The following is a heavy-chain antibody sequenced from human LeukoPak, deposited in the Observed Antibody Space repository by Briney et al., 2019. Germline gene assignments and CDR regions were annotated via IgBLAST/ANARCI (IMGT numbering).Heavy chain of an antibody. Sequence: GESLKISCKGSGYSFTTYWIGWVRQMPGKGLEWMGIIYPGDSDTRYSPSFQGQVTISADKSISTVYLQWSSLKASDSAIYYCARLGVLPPIWGRGWFDSWGQGTLVTVSS. J-gene: IGHJ5*01. CDR2: IYPGDSDT. CDR1: GYSFTTYW. D-gene: IGHD3-10*01. CDR3: ARLGVLPPIWGRGWFDS. V-gene: IGHV5-51*01.